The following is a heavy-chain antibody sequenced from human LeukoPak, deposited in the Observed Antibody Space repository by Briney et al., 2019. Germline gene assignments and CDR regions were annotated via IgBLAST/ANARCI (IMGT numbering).Heavy chain of an antibody. V-gene: IGHV4-39*01. Sequence: PSETLSLTCTVSGGSISSSTYYCGWIRQPPGKGLEWIASIYYSGSTSYNPSLKRRVTISVDTSKNQFSLRLSSVTAADTAVYYCARLGGHWGQGTLVTVSS. J-gene: IGHJ4*02. D-gene: IGHD3-16*01. CDR1: GGSISSSTYY. CDR3: ARLGGH. CDR2: IYYSGST.